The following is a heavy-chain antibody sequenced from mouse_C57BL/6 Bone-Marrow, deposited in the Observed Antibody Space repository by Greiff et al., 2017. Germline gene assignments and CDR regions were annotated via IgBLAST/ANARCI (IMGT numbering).Heavy chain of an antibody. CDR1: GYTFTSYG. CDR3: ARKGDYGSRGDY. V-gene: IGHV1-81*01. Sequence: QVQLQQSGAELARPGASVTLSCKASGYTFTSYGISWVKQRTGQGLEWIGEIYPRSGNTYYNAKFKGKATLTADKSSSTAYMELRSLTSEDSAVDFCARKGDYGSRGDYWGQGTTLTVSS. CDR2: IYPRSGNT. D-gene: IGHD1-1*01. J-gene: IGHJ2*01.